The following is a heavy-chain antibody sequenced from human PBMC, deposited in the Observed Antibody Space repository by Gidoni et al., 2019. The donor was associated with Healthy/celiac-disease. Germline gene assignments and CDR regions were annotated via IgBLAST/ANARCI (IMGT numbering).Heavy chain of an antibody. CDR2: ISYDGSNK. J-gene: IGHJ4*02. CDR1: GFTFSSYA. V-gene: IGHV3-30-3*01. Sequence: QVQLVESGGAVVQPGRSLSLPCAASGFTFSSYAMHWVRQAPGKGLEWVAVISYDGSNKYYADSVKGRFTISRDNSKNTLYLQMNSLRAEDTAVYYCARDIHRYYYDSSGYDYWGQGTLVTVSS. CDR3: ARDIHRYYYDSSGYDY. D-gene: IGHD3-22*01.